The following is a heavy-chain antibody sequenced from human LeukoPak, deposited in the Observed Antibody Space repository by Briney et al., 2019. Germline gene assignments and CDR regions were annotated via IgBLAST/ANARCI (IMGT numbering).Heavy chain of an antibody. Sequence: GGSLRLSCAASGFTFSTYAMSWVRQAPGKGLEWVSGISANGRGTYYADSVKGRFTISRDNSKNTLYLQMNSLRAEDTAVYYCAMSYSSSSVVAFDIWGQGTMVTVSS. CDR1: GFTFSTYA. J-gene: IGHJ3*02. V-gene: IGHV3-23*01. D-gene: IGHD6-6*01. CDR3: AMSYSSSSVVAFDI. CDR2: ISANGRGT.